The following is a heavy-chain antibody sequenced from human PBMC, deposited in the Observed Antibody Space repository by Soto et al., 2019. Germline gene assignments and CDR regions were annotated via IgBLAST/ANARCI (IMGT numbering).Heavy chain of an antibody. J-gene: IGHJ4*02. V-gene: IGHV3-23*01. CDR1: GFPFNIYS. Sequence: GGSLILSCAASGFPFNIYSMTWVRQAPGKGLEWVSAISRYGDITYYADSVEGRFSISRDNSKNTLYLQMNSLRAEDTAVYYCAKDRYLDHDSRGYLFDNWGQGTLVTVSS. D-gene: IGHD3-22*01. CDR2: ISRYGDIT. CDR3: AKDRYLDHDSRGYLFDN.